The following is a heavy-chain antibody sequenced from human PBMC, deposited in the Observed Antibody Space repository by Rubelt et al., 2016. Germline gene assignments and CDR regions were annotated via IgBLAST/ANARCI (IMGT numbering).Heavy chain of an antibody. V-gene: IGHV4-34*01. D-gene: IGHD4-11*01. CDR1: GGSFSGYY. CDR2: INHSGST. J-gene: IGHJ4*02. Sequence: QVQLQQWGAGLLKPSETLSLTCAVYGGSFSGYYWSWIRQPPGKGLEWIGEINHSGSTNYNPSLKSRVTISGDTSKNQFSLKLSSVTAADTAVYYCARDRLPDYSNYVFDYWGQGTLVTVSS. CDR3: ARDRLPDYSNYVFDY.